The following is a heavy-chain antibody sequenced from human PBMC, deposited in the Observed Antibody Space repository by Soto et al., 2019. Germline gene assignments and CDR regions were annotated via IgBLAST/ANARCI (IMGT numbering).Heavy chain of an antibody. Sequence: KPSETLSLTCTVHGGSLSGYYWTWIRQSPGKRLEWIGEGSHSGSTNYNPSLQSRVTISVDTSENQFSLNLTSVTAADSAVYYCARGAMVGATSPYWFDPWGQGTLVTVSS. CDR3: ARGAMVGATSPYWFDP. CDR1: GGSLSGYY. CDR2: GSHSGST. V-gene: IGHV4-34*01. D-gene: IGHD1-26*01. J-gene: IGHJ5*02.